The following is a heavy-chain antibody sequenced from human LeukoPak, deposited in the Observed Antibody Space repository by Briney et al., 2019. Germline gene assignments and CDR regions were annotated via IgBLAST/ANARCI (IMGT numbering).Heavy chain of an antibody. D-gene: IGHD1-1*01. CDR3: AGPNWTRTLFDY. Sequence: SETLSLTCTVSGGSISSSSYYWGWIRQPPGKGLEWIGSIYYSGSTYYNPSLKSRVTISVDTSKDQFSLKLSSVTAADTAVYYCAGPNWTRTLFDYWGQGTLVTVSS. V-gene: IGHV4-39*01. CDR2: IYYSGST. J-gene: IGHJ4*02. CDR1: GGSISSSSYY.